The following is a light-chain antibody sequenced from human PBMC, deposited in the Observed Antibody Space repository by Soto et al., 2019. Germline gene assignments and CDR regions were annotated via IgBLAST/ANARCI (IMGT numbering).Light chain of an antibody. CDR3: SSYADSSNLV. CDR2: EVN. CDR1: SSDVGGHNS. Sequence: QSALTQPPSASGSPGQSVTISCTGTSSDVGGHNSVSWYQQHPGKAPKLMIYEVNKRPSGVPDRFSGSKSGNTASLTVYGLQAEDEADYYCSSYADSSNLVFGGGTKLTVL. V-gene: IGLV2-8*01. J-gene: IGLJ3*02.